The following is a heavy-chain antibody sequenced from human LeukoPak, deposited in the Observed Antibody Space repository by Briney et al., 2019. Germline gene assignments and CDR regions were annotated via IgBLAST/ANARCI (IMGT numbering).Heavy chain of an antibody. V-gene: IGHV3-33*01. D-gene: IGHD4-17*01. CDR3: ARDDYYGDLTTNIDY. CDR1: GFTFSSYG. CDR2: IWYDGSNK. Sequence: PGRPLRLSCAASGFTFSSYGMHWVRQAPGKGLGWVAVIWYDGSNKYYTDSVKGRFTISRDNSKNTLYLQMNSLRAEDTAVYYCARDDYYGDLTTNIDYWGQGTLVTVSS. J-gene: IGHJ4*02.